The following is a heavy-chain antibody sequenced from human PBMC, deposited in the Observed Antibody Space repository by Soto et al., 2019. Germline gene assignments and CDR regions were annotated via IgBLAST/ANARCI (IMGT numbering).Heavy chain of an antibody. CDR1: GFTFSSYS. J-gene: IGHJ4*02. Sequence: EVQLVESGGGLVKPGGSLRLSCAASGFTFSSYSMNWVRQAPGKGLEWVSSIFISSSYIYYADSVKGRFTIYSDNAKNSLYLQMNSLRADDTAVYYCARVPYGGSYWREFDYWGQGTLVTVSS. CDR2: IFISSSYI. D-gene: IGHD1-26*01. V-gene: IGHV3-21*01. CDR3: ARVPYGGSYWREFDY.